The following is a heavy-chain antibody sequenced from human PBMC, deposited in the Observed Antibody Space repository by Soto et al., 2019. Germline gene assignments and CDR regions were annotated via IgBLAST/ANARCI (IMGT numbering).Heavy chain of an antibody. CDR1: GFSLSTSGVG. Sequence: ESGPTLVNPTQTLTLTCTFSGFSLSTSGVGVGWIRQPPGKALEWLALIYWDDDKHYSPSLKSRLTITKDTSKNQVVLTMTNMDPVDTGTYYCARTYYDILTGKTPLDFDYWGQGTLVTVSS. V-gene: IGHV2-5*02. CDR3: ARTYYDILTGKTPLDFDY. CDR2: IYWDDDK. D-gene: IGHD3-9*01. J-gene: IGHJ4*02.